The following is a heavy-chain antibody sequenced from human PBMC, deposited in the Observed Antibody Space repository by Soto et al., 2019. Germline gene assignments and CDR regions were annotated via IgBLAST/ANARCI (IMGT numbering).Heavy chain of an antibody. Sequence: ASVKVSCKASGYTFTSYDINWVRQAPGQGLEWMGWMNPNSGNTGYAQKFQGRVTMTRDTSISTAYMELSSRRSEDTALYYWSSPIVGVDYWSEGXLVTVSS. J-gene: IGHJ4*02. CDR2: MNPNSGNT. D-gene: IGHD3-22*01. V-gene: IGHV1-8*01. CDR3: SSPIVGVDY. CDR1: GYTFTSYD.